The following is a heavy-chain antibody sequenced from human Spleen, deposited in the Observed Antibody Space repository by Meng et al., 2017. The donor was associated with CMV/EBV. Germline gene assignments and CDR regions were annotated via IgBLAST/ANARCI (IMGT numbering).Heavy chain of an antibody. V-gene: IGHV1-8*03. CDR3: ARGIAIPWYDILTGYYPHEEMDV. D-gene: IGHD3-9*01. J-gene: IGHJ6*02. CDR1: GSTFTSHD. CDR2: MNPYSGKT. Sequence: ASVKVSCKASGSTFTSHDINWVRQATGQGLEWMGWMNPYSGKTGYAQKFQGRVTITRNTSVRTAYMELRGLRSEDSAVYYCARGIAIPWYDILTGYYPHEEMDVWGQGTTVTVSS.